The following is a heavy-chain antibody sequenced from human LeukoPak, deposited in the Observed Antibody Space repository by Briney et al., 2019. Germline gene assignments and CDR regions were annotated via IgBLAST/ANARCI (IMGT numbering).Heavy chain of an antibody. D-gene: IGHD3-3*01. CDR3: ARGFLLEWFPYYMDV. CDR1: GFTFTGYY. V-gene: IGHV1-2*02. CDR2: INPNSGGT. J-gene: IGHJ6*03. Sequence: GASVKVSCKASGFTFTGYYMHWVRQAPGQGLEWMGWINPNSGGTNYAQKFQGRVTMTRDTSISTAYMELSRLRSDDTAVYYCARGFLLEWFPYYMDVWGKGTTVTVSS.